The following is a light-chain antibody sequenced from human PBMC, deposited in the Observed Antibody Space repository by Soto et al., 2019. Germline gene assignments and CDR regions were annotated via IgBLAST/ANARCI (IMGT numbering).Light chain of an antibody. CDR1: RTNIGAGYD. Sequence: QPVLTQPPSVSGVPGQRVTISCTGSRTNIGAGYDVHWYQQLPGTAPKLLIYGNNNRPSGVPDRFSGSKSATSASLAISGLQAEDEADYFCQSYDSSLSGLDVFGGGTKLTVL. J-gene: IGLJ2*01. V-gene: IGLV1-40*01. CDR2: GNN. CDR3: QSYDSSLSGLDV.